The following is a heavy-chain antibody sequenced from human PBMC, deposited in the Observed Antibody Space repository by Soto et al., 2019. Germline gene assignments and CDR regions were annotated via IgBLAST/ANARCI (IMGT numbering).Heavy chain of an antibody. Sequence: PXETLSLTCTVSGGSISNTYWSWIRQPPGKGLEWIGYMYHRGSTNYNPSLKSRVTISVDTSKKQISLKLTSVTAADTAVYYCARDDGGFDYWGQGTLVTVSS. CDR1: GGSISNTY. CDR3: ARDDGGFDY. V-gene: IGHV4-59*01. J-gene: IGHJ4*02. CDR2: MYHRGST. D-gene: IGHD4-17*01.